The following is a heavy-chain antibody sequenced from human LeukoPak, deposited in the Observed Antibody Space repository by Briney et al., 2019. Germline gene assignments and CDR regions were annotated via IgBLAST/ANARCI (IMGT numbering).Heavy chain of an antibody. CDR3: ARGSGIAVAVRNWFDP. CDR1: GGTFSSYA. V-gene: IGHV1-69*01. Sequence: ASVKVSCKASGGTFSSYAISWVRQAPGQGLEWMGGIIPIFGTANYAQKFQGRVTITADESTSTAYMELSSLRSEDTAVYYCARGSGIAVAVRNWFDPWGQGTLVTVSS. J-gene: IGHJ5*02. D-gene: IGHD6-19*01. CDR2: IIPIFGTA.